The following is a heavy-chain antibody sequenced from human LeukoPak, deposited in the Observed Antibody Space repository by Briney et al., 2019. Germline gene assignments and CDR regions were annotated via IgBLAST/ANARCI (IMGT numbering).Heavy chain of an antibody. J-gene: IGHJ2*01. CDR2: IYHSGST. D-gene: IGHD6-6*01. CDR3: ARGSRQLAPTGYWYFDL. CDR1: GGSISSGGYY. V-gene: IGHV4-30-2*01. Sequence: PSQTLSLTCSVSGGSISSGGYYWSWIRQPPGKGLEWIGYIYHSGSTYYNPSLKSRVTISVDRSKNQFSLKLSSVTAADTAVYYCARGSRQLAPTGYWYFDLWGRGTLVTVSS.